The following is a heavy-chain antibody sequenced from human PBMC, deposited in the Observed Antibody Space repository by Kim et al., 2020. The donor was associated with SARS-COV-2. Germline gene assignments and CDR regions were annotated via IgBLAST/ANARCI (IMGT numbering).Heavy chain of an antibody. CDR1: GFTFSRYG. V-gene: IGHV3-30*18. D-gene: IGHD1-26*01. CDR3: AKRATSGSQKAFDS. J-gene: IGHJ4*02. Sequence: GGSLRLSCAASGFTFSRYGMHWVRQAPGKGLEWVAALSDDGSNEYYGDSAKGRFTISRDNSKNTLYLQMNSLRPEDTAVYYCAKRATSGSQKAFDSWGQGAPVTVSS. CDR2: LSDDGSNE.